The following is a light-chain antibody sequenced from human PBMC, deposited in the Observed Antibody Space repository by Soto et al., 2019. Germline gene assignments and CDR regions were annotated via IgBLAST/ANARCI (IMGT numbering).Light chain of an antibody. J-gene: IGLJ1*01. CDR3: CSCAGSFYV. Sequence: QSALTQPRSVSGSPGQSVTISCTGTSSDVGGYNYVSWYQQHPGKAPKLMIYDVSKRPSGVPDRFSGSKSGNTASLTISGLQAEDEADYYCCSCAGSFYVFGTGTKV. V-gene: IGLV2-11*01. CDR1: SSDVGGYNY. CDR2: DVS.